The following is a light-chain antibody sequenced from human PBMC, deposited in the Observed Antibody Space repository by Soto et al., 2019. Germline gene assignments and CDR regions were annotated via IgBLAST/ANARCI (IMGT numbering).Light chain of an antibody. V-gene: IGKV1-5*01. CDR3: QQSYSTLWT. CDR1: QTISTW. CDR2: DAS. Sequence: DIQVTQSPPTLSASVGDRVTITCRASQTISTWMAWYQQKPGKAPKLLVYDASTLQSGVASRFSGSGSGTEFTLIISGLQPDDSATYYCQQSYSTLWTFGQGTKVDIK. J-gene: IGKJ1*01.